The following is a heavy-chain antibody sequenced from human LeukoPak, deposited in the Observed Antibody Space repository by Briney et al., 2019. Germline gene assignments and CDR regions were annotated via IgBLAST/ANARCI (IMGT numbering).Heavy chain of an antibody. D-gene: IGHD3-9*01. V-gene: IGHV4-38-2*01. CDR2: IYYSGST. Sequence: SETLSLTCAVSGHSIINSYYWGWIRQPPGKGLEWIGSIYYSGSTYYNPSLKSRVTISVDTSKNQFSLKLSSVTAADTAVYYCARHYWVSPFDIWGQGTMVTVSS. J-gene: IGHJ3*02. CDR1: GHSIINSYY. CDR3: ARHYWVSPFDI.